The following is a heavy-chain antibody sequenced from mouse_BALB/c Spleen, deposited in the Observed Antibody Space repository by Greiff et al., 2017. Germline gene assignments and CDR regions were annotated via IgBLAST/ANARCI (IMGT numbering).Heavy chain of an antibody. CDR2: IDPANGNT. Sequence: EVQLQQSGAELVKPGASVKLSCTASGFNIKDTYMHWVKQRPEQGLEWIGRIDPANGNTKYDPKFQGKATITADTSSNTAYLQLSSLTSEDTAVYYCARGSGLPSMDYWGQGTSVTVPS. J-gene: IGHJ4*01. V-gene: IGHV14-3*02. CDR3: ARGSGLPSMDY. CDR1: GFNIKDTY. D-gene: IGHD3-1*01.